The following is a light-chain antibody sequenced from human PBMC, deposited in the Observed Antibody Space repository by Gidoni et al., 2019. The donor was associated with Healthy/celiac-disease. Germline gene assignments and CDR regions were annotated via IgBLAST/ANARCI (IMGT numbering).Light chain of an antibody. CDR1: QSVSSSY. V-gene: IGKV3-20*01. J-gene: IGKJ2*01. CDR3: QQYGSSQYT. CDR2: GAS. Sequence: DIVLTQSPGTLSLSPGERATLSCRASQSVSSSYLSWYQQKPGQAPRLLIYGASSRATGIPDRFSASGSGTDFTLTISRLEPEDFAVYYCQQYGSSQYTFXQXTKLEIK.